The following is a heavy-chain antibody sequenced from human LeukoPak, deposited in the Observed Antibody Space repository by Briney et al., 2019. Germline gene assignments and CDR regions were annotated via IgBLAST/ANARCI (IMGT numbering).Heavy chain of an antibody. D-gene: IGHD1-26*01. V-gene: IGHV4-59*08. Sequence: PSETLSLTCAVYGGSFSYYYWSWIRQPPGKGLEWIGYIYYSGSTNYNPSLKNRVTISVDTSKNQFSLKLRSVTAADTAVYYCASGTYYYFDFWGQGILVTVSS. J-gene: IGHJ4*02. CDR2: IYYSGST. CDR1: GGSFSYYY. CDR3: ASGTYYYFDF.